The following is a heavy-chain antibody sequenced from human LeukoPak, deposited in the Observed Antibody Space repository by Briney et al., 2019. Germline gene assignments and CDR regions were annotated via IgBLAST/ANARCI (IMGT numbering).Heavy chain of an antibody. V-gene: IGHV4-34*01. CDR3: ARGRVSIAVASTDFDY. CDR1: GGSFSGYY. Sequence: SETLSLTCAVYGGSFSGYYWSWIRQPPGKGLEWIGEINHSGSTNYNPSLKSRVTISVDTSKNQFSLKLSSVTAADTAVYYCARGRVSIAVASTDFDYWGQGTLVTVSS. D-gene: IGHD6-19*01. J-gene: IGHJ4*02. CDR2: INHSGST.